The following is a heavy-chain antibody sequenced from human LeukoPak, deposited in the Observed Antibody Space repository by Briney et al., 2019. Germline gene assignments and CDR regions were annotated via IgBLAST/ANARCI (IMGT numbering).Heavy chain of an antibody. CDR1: GGSISGYY. V-gene: IGHV4-59*01. Sequence: PSETLSLTCTVSGGSISGYYWSWIRQPPGKGLEWIGYIYSSVNTVYNPSLKSRVTISLDTSKNQFSLKLSSVTAADTAVYYCARAGGYYEDAFDIWGQGTMVTVSS. D-gene: IGHD3-22*01. CDR2: IYSSVNT. CDR3: ARAGGYYEDAFDI. J-gene: IGHJ3*02.